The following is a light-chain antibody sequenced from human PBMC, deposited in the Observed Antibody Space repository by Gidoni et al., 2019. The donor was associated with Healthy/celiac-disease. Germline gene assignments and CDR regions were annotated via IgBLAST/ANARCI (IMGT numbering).Light chain of an antibody. V-gene: IGKV1-9*01. CDR3: QQLNSYPHT. CDR2: AAS. CDR1: QGISSY. Sequence: DIQFTQSPSFLSASVGDRVTITCRASQGISSYLAWYQQKPGKAPKLLIYAASTLQSAVPSRFSGSGSGTEFTLTISSLQPEDFATYYCQQLNSYPHTFGQGTKLEIK. J-gene: IGKJ2*01.